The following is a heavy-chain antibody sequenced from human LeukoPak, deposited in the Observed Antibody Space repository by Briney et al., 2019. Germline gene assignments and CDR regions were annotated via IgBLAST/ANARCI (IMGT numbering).Heavy chain of an antibody. Sequence: SETLSLTCTVYGDSFSSYYWSWIRQPAGKGLEYLGRISSTGSTNYNPSLRSRVTISADTSKNHFSLKLTSVTAADTAVYYCARDQTYSGSGIYTYFDYWGQGILVTVSS. J-gene: IGHJ4*02. V-gene: IGHV4-4*07. CDR3: ARDQTYSGSGIYTYFDY. CDR2: ISSTGST. D-gene: IGHD3-10*01. CDR1: GDSFSSYY.